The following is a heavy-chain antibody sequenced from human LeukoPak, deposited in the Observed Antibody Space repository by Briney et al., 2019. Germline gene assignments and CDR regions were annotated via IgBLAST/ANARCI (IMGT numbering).Heavy chain of an antibody. V-gene: IGHV3-48*03. CDR1: GFTFSSYE. J-gene: IGHJ4*02. CDR2: ISSSGSTI. D-gene: IGHD3-22*01. CDR3: ASYPYYYDSSGYVGAGDY. Sequence: GGSLRLSCAASGFTFSSYEMNWVRQAPGKGLEWVSYISSSGSTIYYADSVKGRFTISRDNAKNSLYLQMNSLRAEDTAVYYCASYPYYYDSSGYVGAGDYWGQGTLVTVSS.